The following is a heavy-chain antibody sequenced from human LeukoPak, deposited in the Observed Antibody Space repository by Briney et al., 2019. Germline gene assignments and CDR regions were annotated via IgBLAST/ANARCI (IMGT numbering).Heavy chain of an antibody. J-gene: IGHJ4*02. CDR2: INPNSGGT. CDR3: ARGELQYTDDHYFDY. V-gene: IGHV1-2*02. D-gene: IGHD3-9*01. Sequence: ASVKVSCKASGYTFTGYYMHWVRQAPGQGLEWMGWINPNSGGTNYAQKFQGRVTMTRDTSISTAYMELSRLRSDDTAVYYCARGELQYTDDHYFDYWGQGTLVTVSS. CDR1: GYTFTGYY.